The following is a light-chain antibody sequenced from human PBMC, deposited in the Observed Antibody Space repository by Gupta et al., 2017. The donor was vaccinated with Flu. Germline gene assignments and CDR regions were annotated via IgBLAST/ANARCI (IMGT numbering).Light chain of an antibody. Sequence: EIVMTQSPATLSVSPGERATLSCRASQSVSSNLAWYQQKPGQAPRLLIYGASTRATGIPARFSGSGSGTEFTLTISSLQSEDFAVCYCQQYNNWPLGFGGGTKVEIK. CDR3: QQYNNWPLG. CDR1: QSVSSN. CDR2: GAS. J-gene: IGKJ4*01. V-gene: IGKV3-15*01.